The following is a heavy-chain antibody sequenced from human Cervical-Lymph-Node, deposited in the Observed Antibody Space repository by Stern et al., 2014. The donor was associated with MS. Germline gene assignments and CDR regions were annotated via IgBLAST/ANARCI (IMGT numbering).Heavy chain of an antibody. J-gene: IGHJ6*02. D-gene: IGHD2-21*02. CDR1: GLTVSNNY. Sequence: EVQLVESGGGLVQPGGSLRLSCAASGLTVSNNYMSWVRQAPGEGLEWVSLLYASGTTSYADSVKGRFIISRHNSKNTLYLQINSLRPDDTAVYYCAREGGDDDYYYGLDVWGQGTTVTVSS. CDR3: AREGGDDDYYYGLDV. CDR2: LYASGTT. V-gene: IGHV3-53*04.